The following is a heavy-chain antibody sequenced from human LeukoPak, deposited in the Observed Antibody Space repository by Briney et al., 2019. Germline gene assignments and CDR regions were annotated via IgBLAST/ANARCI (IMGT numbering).Heavy chain of an antibody. CDR2: ISPYNGNT. V-gene: IGHV1-18*01. CDR1: GYTFTSYG. Sequence: ASVKVSCKASGYTFTSYGISWVRQAPGQGLEWMGWISPYNGNTNYAQKLQGRVTMTTDTSTTTAYMELRSLRSDDTAVYYCARVSGYYDSGNYLRDWGQGTLVTVSS. J-gene: IGHJ4*02. D-gene: IGHD3-10*01. CDR3: ARVSGYYDSGNYLRD.